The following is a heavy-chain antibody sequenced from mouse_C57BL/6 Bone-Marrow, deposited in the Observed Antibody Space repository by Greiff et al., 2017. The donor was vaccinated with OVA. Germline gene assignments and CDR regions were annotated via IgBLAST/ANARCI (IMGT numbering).Heavy chain of an antibody. CDR3: ARGGSAY. Sequence: EVHLVESGGDLVKPGGSLKLSCAASGFTFSSYGMSWVRQTPDKRLEWVATISSGGSYTYYPDSVKGRFTISRDNAKNTLYLQMSSLKSEDTAMYYCARGGSAYWGQGTLVTVSA. J-gene: IGHJ3*01. D-gene: IGHD1-1*02. CDR2: ISSGGSYT. CDR1: GFTFSSYG. V-gene: IGHV5-6*01.